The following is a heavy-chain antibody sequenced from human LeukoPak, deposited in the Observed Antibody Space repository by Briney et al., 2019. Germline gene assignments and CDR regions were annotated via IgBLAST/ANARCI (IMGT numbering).Heavy chain of an antibody. J-gene: IGHJ4*02. Sequence: SETLSLTCTISGGSISTYYWSWMRQPPGKGLEWIGYIYYSGITKYNPSLKSRVTISVDTSKNQISLKLSSVTAADTAVYYCARLYDSSGYYYPFDYWGQGTLVTVSS. CDR1: GGSISTYY. V-gene: IGHV4-59*08. CDR2: IYYSGIT. D-gene: IGHD3-22*01. CDR3: ARLYDSSGYYYPFDY.